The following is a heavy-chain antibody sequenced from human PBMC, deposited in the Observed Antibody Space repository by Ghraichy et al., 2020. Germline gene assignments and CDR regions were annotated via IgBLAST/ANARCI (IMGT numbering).Heavy chain of an antibody. D-gene: IGHD4-17*01. CDR2: INTNTGNP. J-gene: IGHJ5*02. V-gene: IGHV7-4-1*02. CDR1: GYTFSSYA. Sequence: ASVKVSYKASGYTFSSYAMNWVRQAPGQGLEWMGWINTNTGNPTYAQGFTGRFVFSLDTSVSTAYLQISSLKAEDSAVYYCAREGGGGYGDSRFDPWGQGTLVTVSS. CDR3: AREGGGGYGDSRFDP.